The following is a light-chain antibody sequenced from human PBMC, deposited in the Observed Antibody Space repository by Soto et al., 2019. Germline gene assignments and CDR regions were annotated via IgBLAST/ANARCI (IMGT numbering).Light chain of an antibody. J-gene: IGLJ1*01. Sequence: QSVLTQPPSVAEAPRQRVTISCSGSSFNIGDNAVNWYQQFPGKAPKLLIYYDDLLPSGVSDRFSGSKSGTSASLVISGLQSDDEADYYGSAWDDTLNGFVFGTGTKLTVL. CDR1: SFNIGDNA. CDR2: YDD. V-gene: IGLV1-36*01. CDR3: SAWDDTLNGFV.